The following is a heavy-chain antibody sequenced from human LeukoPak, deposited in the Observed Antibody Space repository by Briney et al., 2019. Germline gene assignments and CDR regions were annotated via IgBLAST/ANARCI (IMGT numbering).Heavy chain of an antibody. CDR3: AKDRGRGYTRFFVDY. V-gene: IGHV3-30*18. Sequence: GGSLRLSCAASGFTFSSYGMHWVRQAPGKGLEWVAVISYDGSNKYYADSVKGRFTISRDNSKNTLYLQMNSLRAEDTAVYYCAKDRGRGYTRFFVDYWGQGTLVTVSS. D-gene: IGHD5-18*01. J-gene: IGHJ4*02. CDR1: GFTFSSYG. CDR2: ISYDGSNK.